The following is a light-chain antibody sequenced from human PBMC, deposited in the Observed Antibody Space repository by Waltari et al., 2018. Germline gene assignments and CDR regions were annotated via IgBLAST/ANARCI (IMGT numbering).Light chain of an antibody. Sequence: DIQMTQSPSTLSASVGDRVTITCRASQTIRSWLAWYQHKPGKAPKLLIYKASNLESGVPSSFSGSGSGTEFTLTVSSLQPDDFATYYCQQYDSYPWTFGHGTKVEI. J-gene: IGKJ1*01. CDR2: KAS. CDR3: QQYDSYPWT. CDR1: QTIRSW. V-gene: IGKV1-5*03.